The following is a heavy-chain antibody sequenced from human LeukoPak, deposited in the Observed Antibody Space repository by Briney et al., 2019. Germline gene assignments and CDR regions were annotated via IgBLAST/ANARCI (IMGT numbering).Heavy chain of an antibody. J-gene: IGHJ6*03. V-gene: IGHV3-21*01. CDR3: ARDPYSGSYGNYYYYFMDV. D-gene: IGHD1-26*01. Sequence: GGSLRLSCAASGFTFSSYSMNWVRQAPGKGLEWVSSISSSSSYIYYADSVKGRFTISRDNAKNSLYLQTNSLRAEDTAVYYCARDPYSGSYGNYYYYFMDVWGKGTTVTISS. CDR2: ISSSSSYI. CDR1: GFTFSSYS.